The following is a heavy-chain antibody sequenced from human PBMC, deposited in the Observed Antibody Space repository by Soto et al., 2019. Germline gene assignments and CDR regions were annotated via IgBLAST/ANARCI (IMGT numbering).Heavy chain of an antibody. V-gene: IGHV3-30-3*01. CDR1: GFTFSRYP. J-gene: IGHJ4*02. CDR2: ITYDGNNK. Sequence: QVPLVESGGGVVQPGRSLRLSCAASGFTFSRYPMYWVRQAPGKGLEWVAVITYDGNNKYYADSVKGRFTISRDNAKNTLSLQMNNLRPDDTAVYYCAKGVGSYYFDYWGQGTLVTVSS. D-gene: IGHD1-26*01. CDR3: AKGVGSYYFDY.